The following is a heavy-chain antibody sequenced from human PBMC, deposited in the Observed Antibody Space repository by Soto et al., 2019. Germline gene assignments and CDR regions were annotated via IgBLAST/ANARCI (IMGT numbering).Heavy chain of an antibody. CDR2: IIPIFGTA. CDR1: GGTFSSYA. CDR3: ARGSTYYYDSSGVYFDY. D-gene: IGHD3-22*01. V-gene: IGHV1-69*06. Sequence: SVKVSCKASGGTFSSYAISWVRQAPGQGLEWMGGIIPIFGTANYAQKFQGRVTITADKSTSTAYMELSSLRSEDTAVYYCARGSTYYYDSSGVYFDYCGQGTLVTFS. J-gene: IGHJ4*02.